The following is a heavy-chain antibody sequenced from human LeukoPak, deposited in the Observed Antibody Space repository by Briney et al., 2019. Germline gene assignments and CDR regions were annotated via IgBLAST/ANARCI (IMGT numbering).Heavy chain of an antibody. CDR2: ISSSGSTI. J-gene: IGHJ4*02. Sequence: GGSLRLSCAASGFTFSSYEMKWVRQAPGKGLEGVSYISSSGSTIYYADSVKGRFTISRDNAKNSLYLQMNSLRAEDTAVYYCARDRYCSGGSCYYFDYWGQGTLVTVSS. V-gene: IGHV3-48*03. D-gene: IGHD2-15*01. CDR3: ARDRYCSGGSCYYFDY. CDR1: GFTFSSYE.